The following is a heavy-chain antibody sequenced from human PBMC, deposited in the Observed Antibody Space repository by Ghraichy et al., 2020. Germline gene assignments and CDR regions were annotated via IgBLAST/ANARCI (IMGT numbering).Heavy chain of an antibody. D-gene: IGHD5-18*01. CDR1: GGSFSGYF. Sequence: ESLNISCAVYGGSFSGYFWTWIRQPPGKGLEWIGEINHSGSTNYNPSLKSRVTTSVDTSKNQFSLNLSSVTAADTAVYYCARGSYGAYFSFDYWGQGTLVTVSS. CDR3: ARGSYGAYFSFDY. V-gene: IGHV4-34*01. J-gene: IGHJ4*02. CDR2: INHSGST.